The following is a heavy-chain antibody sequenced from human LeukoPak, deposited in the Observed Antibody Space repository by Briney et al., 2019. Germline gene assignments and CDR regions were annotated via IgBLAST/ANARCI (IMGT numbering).Heavy chain of an antibody. CDR3: ASASIAVSGGIDY. V-gene: IGHV3-48*04. CDR2: ISSSSSTI. CDR1: GFTFSSYS. J-gene: IGHJ4*02. Sequence: GSLRLSCAASGFTFSSYSMNWVRQAPGKGLEWVSYISSSSSTIYYADSVKGRFTISRDNAKNSLYLQTNSLRAEDTAVYYCASASIAVSGGIDYWGQGTLVTVSS. D-gene: IGHD6-19*01.